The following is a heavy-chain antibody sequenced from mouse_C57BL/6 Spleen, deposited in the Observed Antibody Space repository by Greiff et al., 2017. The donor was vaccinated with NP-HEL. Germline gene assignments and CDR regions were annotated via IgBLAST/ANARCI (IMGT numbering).Heavy chain of an antibody. CDR1: GFTFSDYG. CDR2: ISSGSSTI. Sequence: VQLKQSGGGLVKPGGSLKLSCAASGFTFSDYGMHWVRQAPEKGLEWVAYISSGSSTIYFADTLKGRFTFPRDNAKNTLFLQMTSLGSEDTAMYYCARAHCYGSSIDYWGQGTTLTVSS. D-gene: IGHD1-1*01. CDR3: ARAHCYGSSIDY. V-gene: IGHV5-17*01. J-gene: IGHJ2*01.